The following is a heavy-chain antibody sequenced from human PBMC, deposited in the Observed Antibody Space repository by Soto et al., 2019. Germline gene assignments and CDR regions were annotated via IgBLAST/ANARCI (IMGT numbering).Heavy chain of an antibody. CDR1: GYTFTGYY. D-gene: IGHD6-6*01. V-gene: IGHV1-2*04. J-gene: IGHJ6*02. CDR3: ARSRRSSSSRGDYYYGMDV. CDR2: INPNSGGT. Sequence: ASVKVSCKASGYTFTGYYMHWVRQAPGQGLEWMGWINPNSGGTNYAQKFQGWVTMTRDTSISTAYMELSRLRSDDTAVYYCARSRRSSSSRGDYYYGMDVWGQGTTATVSS.